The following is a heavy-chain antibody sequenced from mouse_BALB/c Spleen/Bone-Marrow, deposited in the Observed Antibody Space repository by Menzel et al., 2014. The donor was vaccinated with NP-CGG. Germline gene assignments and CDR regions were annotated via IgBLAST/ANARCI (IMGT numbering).Heavy chain of an antibody. J-gene: IGHJ4*01. Sequence: EVQLVESGGGLVKPGGSLKLSCAASGFAFSSYDTSWVRQTPEKRLEWVATISSGGSYTYYPDSVKGRFTISRDNARNTLYLQMSSLRSEDTALYYCARVLRVYAMDYWGQGTSVTVSS. V-gene: IGHV5-9*02. CDR3: ARVLRVYAMDY. CDR1: GFAFSSYD. CDR2: ISSGGSYT. D-gene: IGHD2-4*01.